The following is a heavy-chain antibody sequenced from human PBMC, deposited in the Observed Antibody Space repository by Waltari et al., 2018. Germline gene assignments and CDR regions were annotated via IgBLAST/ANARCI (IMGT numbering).Heavy chain of an antibody. Sequence: QVQLVESGGGVVQPGRSLRLSCAASGFTFSSYGMHWVRQAPGKGLEGVEVISYDGSNKYYADSVKGRFTISRDNSKNTLYLQMNSLRAEDTAVYYCAKPKRIQLWGAQPPMPGNWGQGTLVTVSS. J-gene: IGHJ4*02. CDR2: ISYDGSNK. D-gene: IGHD5-18*01. CDR3: AKPKRIQLWGAQPPMPGN. V-gene: IGHV3-30*18. CDR1: GFTFSSYG.